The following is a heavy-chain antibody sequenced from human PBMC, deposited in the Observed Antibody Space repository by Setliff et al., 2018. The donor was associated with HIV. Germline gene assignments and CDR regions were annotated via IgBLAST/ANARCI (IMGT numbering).Heavy chain of an antibody. V-gene: IGHV1-18*01. Sequence: ASVKVSCKASGYTFTSYGISWVRQAPGQGLEWMGWISAYNGNTNYAQKLQGRVTMTTDTSTSTAYMELRSLRSDDTAVDYCARDHSDYYDSSGYYSYWGQGTLVTVSS. CDR1: GYTFTSYG. CDR3: ARDHSDYYDSSGYYSY. J-gene: IGHJ4*02. D-gene: IGHD3-22*01. CDR2: ISAYNGNT.